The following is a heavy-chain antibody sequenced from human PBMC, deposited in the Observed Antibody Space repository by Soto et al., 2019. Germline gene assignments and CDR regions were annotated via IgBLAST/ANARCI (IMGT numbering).Heavy chain of an antibody. CDR3: AASMSFDY. J-gene: IGHJ4*02. Sequence: QVQLQESGPGLVKPSETLSLTCTVSGGSMSAYYWSWIRQPPGKTLEWIGYIYSSGTSNYNQSLMSRVTMSLDMSKNQSYLTLSSANAPDPAVEYCAASMSFDYWGPGILVTVSS. CDR1: GGSMSAYY. V-gene: IGHV4-59*01. CDR2: IYSSGTS.